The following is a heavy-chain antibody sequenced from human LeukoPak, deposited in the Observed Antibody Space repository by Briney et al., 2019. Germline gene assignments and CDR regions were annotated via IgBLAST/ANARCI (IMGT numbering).Heavy chain of an antibody. CDR1: GFAFSDYE. Sequence: PGGSLRLSCAASGFAFSDYEMNWVRQAPGKGLEWVSNIGSSGRTIFYADSVKGRFSISSDNGKNSLYLQMNSLRVEDTAIYYCASRRDYWGQGTLVTVSS. V-gene: IGHV3-48*03. CDR3: ASRRDY. J-gene: IGHJ4*02. CDR2: IGSSGRTI.